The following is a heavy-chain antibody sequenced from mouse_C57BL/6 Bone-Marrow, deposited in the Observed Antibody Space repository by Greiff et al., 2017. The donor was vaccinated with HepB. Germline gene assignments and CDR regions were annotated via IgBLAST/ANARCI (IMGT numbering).Heavy chain of an antibody. V-gene: IGHV5-12*01. CDR3: ARCDGYFY. CDR2: ISNGGGST. D-gene: IGHD2-3*01. Sequence: EVNLVESGGGLVQPGGSLKLSCAASGFTFSDYYMYWVRQTPEKRLEWVAYISNGGGSTYYPDTVKGRFTISRDNAKNTLYLQMSRLKSEDTAMYYCARCDGYFYWGQGTTLTVSS. CDR1: GFTFSDYY. J-gene: IGHJ2*01.